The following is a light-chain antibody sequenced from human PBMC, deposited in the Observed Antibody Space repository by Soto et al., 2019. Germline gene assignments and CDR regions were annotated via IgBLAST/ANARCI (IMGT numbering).Light chain of an antibody. J-gene: IGLJ1*01. CDR3: AAWDDSLNGRYV. CDR2: TNN. Sequence: QSVLTQPPSASGTPGQRVTISCSGRNSNIGSNYVYWYQQVPGTAPKLLIYTNNQRPSGVPDRFSGSKSATSASLAIGGLRSEDEADYYCAAWDDSLNGRYVFGTGTKLTVL. CDR1: NSNIGSNY. V-gene: IGLV1-47*01.